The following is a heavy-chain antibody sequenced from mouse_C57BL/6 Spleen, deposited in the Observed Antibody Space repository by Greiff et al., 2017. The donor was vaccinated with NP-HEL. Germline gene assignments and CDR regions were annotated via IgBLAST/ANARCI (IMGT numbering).Heavy chain of an antibody. CDR3: ARHGLRDYFDY. Sequence: EVQRVESGGDLVKPGGSLKLSCAASGFTFSSYGMSWVRQTPDKRLEWVATISSGGSYTYYPDSVKGRFTISRDNAKNTLYLQMSSLKSEDTAMYYCARHGLRDYFDYWGQGTTLTVSS. D-gene: IGHD1-1*01. V-gene: IGHV5-6*01. CDR1: GFTFSSYG. CDR2: ISSGGSYT. J-gene: IGHJ2*01.